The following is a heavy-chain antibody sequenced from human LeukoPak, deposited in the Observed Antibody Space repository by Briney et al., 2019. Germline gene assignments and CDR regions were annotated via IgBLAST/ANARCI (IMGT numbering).Heavy chain of an antibody. CDR3: ARDLTVAGPIDC. CDR2: ISTSGNTI. V-gene: IGHV3-48*03. CDR1: GFTFSGYD. Sequence: PGGSLTLSCAASGFTFSGYDMNWVRQAPGKGLEWISYISTSGNTIYYADSVKGRFTISRDNAQSSLHLQMNRLRAEDTAIYYCARDLTVAGPIDCWGQGTMVTVSS. D-gene: IGHD6-19*01. J-gene: IGHJ4*02.